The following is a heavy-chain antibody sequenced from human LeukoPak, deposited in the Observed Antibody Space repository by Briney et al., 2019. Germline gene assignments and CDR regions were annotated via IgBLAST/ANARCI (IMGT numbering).Heavy chain of an antibody. CDR3: AKDLALAGTGGGFDV. CDR2: ISADDKA. J-gene: IGHJ3*01. V-gene: IGHV3-23*01. D-gene: IGHD6-19*01. Sequence: PGGSLRLSCAASGFTFTTYAINWVRQAPGKGLEWVTGISADDKAYYPDSVKGRFTISRDNSKNTVSLQMSSLRAEDTALYYCAKDLALAGTGGGFDVWGQGTRVAVSS. CDR1: GFTFTTYA.